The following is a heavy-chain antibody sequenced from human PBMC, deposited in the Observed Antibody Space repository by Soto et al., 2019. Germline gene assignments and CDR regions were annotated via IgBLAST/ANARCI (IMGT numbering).Heavy chain of an antibody. J-gene: IGHJ4*02. V-gene: IGHV4-34*01. CDR1: GGSFSDYY. CDR2: INHSGTT. D-gene: IGHD3-9*01. CDR3: ARKPIYHFFAGYYSVDY. Sequence: QVQLRQWGAGLLKPSETLSLTCAVFGGSFSDYYWTWIRQPPGKGLEWFGEINHSGTTSYNPSLKSRLTISVDTSNTQFSLKLSSVTAADTAVYYCARKPIYHFFAGYYSVDYWGQGTLVTVSS.